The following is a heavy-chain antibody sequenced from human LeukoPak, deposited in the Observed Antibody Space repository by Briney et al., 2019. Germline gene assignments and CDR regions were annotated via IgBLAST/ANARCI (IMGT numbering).Heavy chain of an antibody. D-gene: IGHD3-3*01. CDR1: GYSISSGYY. CDR2: FYHRGST. J-gene: IGHJ4*02. V-gene: IGHV4-38-2*01. CDR3: ARHGGDCWSGYRLFDY. Sequence: SETLSLTCAVSGYSISSGYYWGWIRQPPGKGLEWIGRFYHRGSTYYNPPLKSRATISVDTSQNQFSLKPSSVTAADTAVYYCARHGGDCWSGYRLFDYWGQGTLVTVSS.